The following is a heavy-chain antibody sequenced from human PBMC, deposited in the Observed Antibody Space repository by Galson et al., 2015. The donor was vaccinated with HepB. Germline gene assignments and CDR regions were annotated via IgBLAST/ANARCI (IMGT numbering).Heavy chain of an antibody. J-gene: IGHJ6*03. Sequence: PALVKPTQTVTLTCSFSGFSLSTSGMCVSWIRQPPGKALEWLARIDWDDDRFYSTSLKTRLTISKDTSKNQVVLTMTNMDPVDTGTYYCARSTRSPLSYYYYYMDVWGKGTTVTVSS. CDR1: GFSLSTSGMC. CDR3: ARSTRSPLSYYYYYMDV. CDR2: IDWDDDR. V-gene: IGHV2-70*17. D-gene: IGHD5/OR15-5a*01.